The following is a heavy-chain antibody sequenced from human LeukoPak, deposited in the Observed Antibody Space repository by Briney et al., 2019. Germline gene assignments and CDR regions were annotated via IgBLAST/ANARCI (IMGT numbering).Heavy chain of an antibody. V-gene: IGHV4-30-2*01. CDR2: IYHSGST. CDR3: ARGWEDYSNYESYFDY. J-gene: IGHJ4*02. CDR1: GGSISSGGYS. D-gene: IGHD4-11*01. Sequence: SETLSLTCAVSGGSISSGGYSWSWIRQPPGKGLEWIGYIYHSGSTYYNPSLKSRVTISVDTSKNQFSLKLSSVTAADTAVYYCARGWEDYSNYESYFDYWGQGTLVTVSS.